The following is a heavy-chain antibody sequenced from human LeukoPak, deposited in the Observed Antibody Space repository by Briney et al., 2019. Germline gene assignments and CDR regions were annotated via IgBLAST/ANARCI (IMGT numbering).Heavy chain of an antibody. CDR3: ARDGDYGPFTDS. J-gene: IGHJ4*02. CDR1: GYTFTSYD. D-gene: IGHD4-17*01. Sequence: ASVKVSCKASGYTFTSYDINWVRQATGQGPEWRGWMNPNSGNTGYAQKFQGRVTMTRNTSISTAYMELSSLRSENTAVYYCARDGDYGPFTDSSGQGTLVTVSP. CDR2: MNPNSGNT. V-gene: IGHV1-8*01.